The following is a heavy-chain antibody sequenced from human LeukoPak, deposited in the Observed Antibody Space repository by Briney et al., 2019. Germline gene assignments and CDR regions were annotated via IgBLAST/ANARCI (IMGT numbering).Heavy chain of an antibody. CDR3: ASSPGGFWSGYGGSTYYMDV. J-gene: IGHJ6*03. V-gene: IGHV4-59*12. CDR2: IYYSGST. D-gene: IGHD3-3*01. Sequence: PSETLSLTCTVSGGSISSYYWSWIRQPPGKGLEWIGYIYYSGSTNYNPSLKSRVTMSVDTSKNQFSLKLSSVTAADTAVYYCASSPGGFWSGYGGSTYYMDVWGKGTTVTVSS. CDR1: GGSISSYY.